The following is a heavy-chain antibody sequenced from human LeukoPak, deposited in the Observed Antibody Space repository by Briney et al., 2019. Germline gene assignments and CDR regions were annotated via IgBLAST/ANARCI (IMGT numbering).Heavy chain of an antibody. J-gene: IGHJ4*02. CDR2: IYYSGST. Sequence: SETLSLTCTVSGGSIRSYYWSWIRQPPGKGLEWIGYIYYSGSTNYNPSLKSRVTISVDTSKNQFSLKLSSVTAADTAVYYCARGYDSSGFYFDYWGQGTLVTVSS. D-gene: IGHD3-22*01. V-gene: IGHV4-59*01. CDR3: ARGYDSSGFYFDY. CDR1: GGSIRSYY.